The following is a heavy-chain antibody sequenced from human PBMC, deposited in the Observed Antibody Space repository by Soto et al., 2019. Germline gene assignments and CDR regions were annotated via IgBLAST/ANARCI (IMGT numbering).Heavy chain of an antibody. CDR3: ARDFRATVAGTSGSWFDP. V-gene: IGHV4-59*01. CDR2: IYYSGST. CDR1: GGSISSYY. J-gene: IGHJ5*02. Sequence: SETLSLTCTVSGGSISSYYWSWIRQPPGKGLEWIGYIYYSGSTNYNPSLKSRVTISVDTSKNQFSLKLSSVTAADTAVYYCARDFRATVAGTSGSWFDPWGQGTLVTVPS. D-gene: IGHD6-19*01.